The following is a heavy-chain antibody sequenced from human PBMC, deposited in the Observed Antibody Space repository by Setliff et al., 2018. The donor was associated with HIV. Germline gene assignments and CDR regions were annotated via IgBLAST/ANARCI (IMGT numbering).Heavy chain of an antibody. D-gene: IGHD2-21*02. V-gene: IGHV3-73*01. Sequence: PGGSLRLSCAASGFTFSGSAMHWVRQASGKGLEWVGRIRSKANNYATAYAVSVKGRFTISRDDSENTTYLQMNSLKIEDTAVYYCARPSAFCGADCYFYFFDYWGQGTLVTVSS. CDR1: GFTFSGSA. CDR2: IRSKANNYAT. CDR3: ARPSAFCGADCYFYFFDY. J-gene: IGHJ4*02.